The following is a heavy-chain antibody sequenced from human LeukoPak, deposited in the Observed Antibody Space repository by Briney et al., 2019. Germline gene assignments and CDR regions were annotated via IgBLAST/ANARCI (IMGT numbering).Heavy chain of an antibody. D-gene: IGHD2-15*01. Sequence: GALVKVSCKASGYTFTSYYMHWVRQAPGQGLEWMGIINPSGGSTSYAQKFQGRVTMTRDTSTSTVYMELSSLRSEDTAVYYCARATGYCSGGSCYDFDYCGQGTLVTVSS. V-gene: IGHV1-46*01. CDR3: ARATGYCSGGSCYDFDY. CDR2: INPSGGST. CDR1: GYTFTSYY. J-gene: IGHJ4*02.